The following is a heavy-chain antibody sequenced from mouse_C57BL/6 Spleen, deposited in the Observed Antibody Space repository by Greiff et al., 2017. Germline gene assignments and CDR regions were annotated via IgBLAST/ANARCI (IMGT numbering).Heavy chain of an antibody. CDR1: GYTFTDYE. Sequence: VQLQQSGAELVRPGASVTLSCKASGYTFTDYEMHWVKQTPVHGLEWIGAIDPETGGTAYNQKFKGKAILTADKSSSTAYMELRSLTSEDSAVYYCTRDYGNSYYFDYWGQGTTLTVSS. CDR2: IDPETGGT. V-gene: IGHV1-15*01. CDR3: TRDYGNSYYFDY. J-gene: IGHJ2*01. D-gene: IGHD2-1*01.